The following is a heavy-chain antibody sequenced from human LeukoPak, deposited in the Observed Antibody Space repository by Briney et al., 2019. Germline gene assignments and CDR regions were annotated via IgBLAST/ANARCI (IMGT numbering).Heavy chain of an antibody. CDR2: FSYSGST. Sequence: SETLSLTCTVSGGSISSYFWSWIRQPPGKGLEWIGYFSYSGSTDYNPSLKSRVTISVDTSKNQLSLKLSSVTAADTAVYYCVRLHDSSGYYLNWFDPWGQGTLVTVSS. CDR3: VRLHDSSGYYLNWFDP. J-gene: IGHJ5*02. V-gene: IGHV4-59*08. CDR1: GGSISSYF. D-gene: IGHD3-22*01.